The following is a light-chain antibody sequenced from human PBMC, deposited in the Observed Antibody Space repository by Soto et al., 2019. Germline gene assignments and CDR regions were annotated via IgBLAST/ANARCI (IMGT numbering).Light chain of an antibody. Sequence: QSALAQPASVSGSPGQSITISCTGTRSDVGGYNYVSWYQQYPGKAPKLMIYDVFNRPSGVSNRFSGSKSGNTASLTIAGLQGEDEADYYCSSYTASSTLVFGGGTKLTVL. J-gene: IGLJ2*01. CDR1: RSDVGGYNY. V-gene: IGLV2-14*03. CDR3: SSYTASSTLV. CDR2: DVF.